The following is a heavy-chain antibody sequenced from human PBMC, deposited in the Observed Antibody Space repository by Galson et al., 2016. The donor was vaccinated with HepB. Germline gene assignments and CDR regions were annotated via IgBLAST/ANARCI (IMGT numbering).Heavy chain of an antibody. V-gene: IGHV2-5*02. CDR1: GFSLSTSGVG. CDR2: IYSDGDK. Sequence: PALVKPTQTLPLTCTFSGFSLSTSGVGVGWIRQPPGKALEWLALIYSDGDKRYRPSLKSRLTITKDTSKNQVVLTVTDMDPADTATYYCAHSHYACGPGRYSFGLWGRGTLVTVSS. D-gene: IGHD3-10*01. J-gene: IGHJ2*01. CDR3: AHSHYACGPGRYSFGL.